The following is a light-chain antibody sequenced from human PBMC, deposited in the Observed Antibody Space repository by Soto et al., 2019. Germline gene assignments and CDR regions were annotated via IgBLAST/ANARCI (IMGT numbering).Light chain of an antibody. V-gene: IGKV3-20*01. CDR2: GAS. CDR3: RQYGRSLASA. J-gene: IGKJ4*01. CDR1: QSVSSNL. Sequence: EIVLAQSPGTLSLSLGERATLSCRASQSVSSNLLAWYQEKPGQAPRLLIYGASTRATGIPDRFSGSESGTDFTLAISTLEPEDFAVYYCRQYGRSLASAIGGGTKVDIK.